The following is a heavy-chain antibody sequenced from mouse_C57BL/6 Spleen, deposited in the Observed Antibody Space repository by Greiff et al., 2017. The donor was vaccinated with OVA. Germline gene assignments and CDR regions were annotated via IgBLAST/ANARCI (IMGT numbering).Heavy chain of an antibody. Sequence: VQLQQSGAELVRPGTSVKVSCKASGYAFTNYLIEWVKQRPGQGLEWIGVINPGSGGTNYNEKFKGKATLTADKSSSTAYMQLSSLTSEDSAVYFCARGGGYSGDYWGQGTSVTVSS. CDR1: GYAFTNYL. D-gene: IGHD2-14*01. V-gene: IGHV1-54*01. CDR3: ARGGGYSGDY. J-gene: IGHJ4*01. CDR2: INPGSGGT.